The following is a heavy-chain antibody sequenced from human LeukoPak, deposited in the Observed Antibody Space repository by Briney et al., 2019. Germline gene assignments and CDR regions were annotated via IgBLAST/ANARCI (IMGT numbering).Heavy chain of an antibody. D-gene: IGHD5-18*01. CDR2: ISSSGSTI. J-gene: IGHJ4*02. CDR3: SMVTKGTFDY. V-gene: IGHV3-11*04. CDR1: GFTFSDYY. Sequence: PGGSLRLSCAASGFTFSDYYMSWIRQAPGKGLEWVSYISSSGSTIYYADSVKGRFSISRDNAKNSTYLQMNSLRAEDTAVYYCSMVTKGTFDYWGQGTLVTVSS.